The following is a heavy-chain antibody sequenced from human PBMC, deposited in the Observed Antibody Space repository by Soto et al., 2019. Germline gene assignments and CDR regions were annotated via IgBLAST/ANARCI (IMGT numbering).Heavy chain of an antibody. CDR1: GGSITTSSDY. Sequence: PSETLSLTCTVSGGSITTSSDYWGWIRQPPGKGLEWIGSISYSGTTYYNPSLKSRVTISVDTSKNQFSLKMSSVTAADTSVYYCARLGRGYSYGYPDFWGQGTLVTVSS. CDR3: ARLGRGYSYGYPDF. D-gene: IGHD5-18*01. J-gene: IGHJ1*01. V-gene: IGHV4-39*01. CDR2: ISYSGTT.